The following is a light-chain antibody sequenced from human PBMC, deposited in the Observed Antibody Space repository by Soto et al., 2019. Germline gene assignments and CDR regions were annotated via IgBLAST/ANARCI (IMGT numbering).Light chain of an antibody. Sequence: EIVLTQSPGTLSLSPGERATLSCRASQSVSSSYLAWYQQKPGQAPRLLIYGASSRATSIPDTFSGSGSGRDFTLTISRLGPEDFAVYYCQQYGSSPFTFGPGTKVDIK. CDR2: GAS. CDR1: QSVSSSY. V-gene: IGKV3-20*01. J-gene: IGKJ3*01. CDR3: QQYGSSPFT.